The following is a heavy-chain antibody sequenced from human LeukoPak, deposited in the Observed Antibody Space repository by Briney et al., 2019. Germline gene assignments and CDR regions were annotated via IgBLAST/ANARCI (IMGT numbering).Heavy chain of an antibody. CDR1: GGSISSYY. J-gene: IGHJ5*02. D-gene: IGHD2-2*01. Sequence: SETLSLTCTVSGGSISSYYWSWIRQPPGKGLEWIGNIYYSGSTNYNPSLKSRVTISVDTSKNQFSLKLSSVTAADTAVYYCAREVPAASFDPWGQGTLVTVSS. CDR2: IYYSGST. V-gene: IGHV4-59*01. CDR3: AREVPAASFDP.